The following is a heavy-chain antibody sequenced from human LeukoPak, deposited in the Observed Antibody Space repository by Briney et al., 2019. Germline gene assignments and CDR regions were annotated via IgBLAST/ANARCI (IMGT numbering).Heavy chain of an antibody. J-gene: IGHJ4*02. CDR3: AREEQDNHYFAS. D-gene: IGHD1-1*01. CDR2: INPNSGGT. V-gene: IGHV1-2*02. CDR1: GYTFTGYY. Sequence: ASACASRKASGYTFTGYYMHWVRQAPGQGLEWMGWINPNSGGTNYAQKFQGRVTMTRDTSISTAYMELSRLRPDDTAVYYCAREEQDNHYFASCGAGNLFTVSS.